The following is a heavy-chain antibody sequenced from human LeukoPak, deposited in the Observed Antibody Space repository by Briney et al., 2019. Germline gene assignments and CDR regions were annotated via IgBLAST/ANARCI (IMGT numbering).Heavy chain of an antibody. CDR3: ARDNVGYYDSSGYHDAFDI. CDR2: IPYDGNSE. CDR1: GFIFSNYA. J-gene: IGHJ3*02. D-gene: IGHD3-22*01. Sequence: GGSLRLSCAASGFIFSNYAMHWVRQAPGKGLEWVAFIPYDGNSEYYADSVKGRFTISRDNSKNTLYLQMNSLRAEDTAVYYCARDNVGYYDSSGYHDAFDIWGQGAMVTVSS. V-gene: IGHV3-30*02.